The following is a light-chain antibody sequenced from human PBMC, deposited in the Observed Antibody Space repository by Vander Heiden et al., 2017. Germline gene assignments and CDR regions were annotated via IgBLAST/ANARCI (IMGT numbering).Light chain of an antibody. V-gene: IGKV4-1*01. CDR3: QQNNSSPLT. CDR1: KNY. CDR2: GAS. Sequence: DIEMTQSPSSLSASLGERVTINNKNYLAWYQQKPGQPPKLLIYGASTRESGVPDRFGGSGSGKDFTLTISSLQAEDVAVYYCQQNNSSPLTFGGGTKVEIK. J-gene: IGKJ4*01.